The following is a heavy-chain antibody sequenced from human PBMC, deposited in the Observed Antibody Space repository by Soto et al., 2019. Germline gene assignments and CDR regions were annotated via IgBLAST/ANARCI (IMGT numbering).Heavy chain of an antibody. CDR3: ARDRGYVAAGHYFDY. Sequence: QVQLVESGGGVVQPGRSLRLSCAASGFTFSSYGMHWVRQAPGKGLEWVAVIWYDGSNKYYADSVKGRFTISRDNSKNTLYLQMNSLRAEDTAVYYCARDRGYVAAGHYFDYWGQGTLVTVSS. D-gene: IGHD2-15*01. V-gene: IGHV3-33*01. J-gene: IGHJ4*02. CDR2: IWYDGSNK. CDR1: GFTFSSYG.